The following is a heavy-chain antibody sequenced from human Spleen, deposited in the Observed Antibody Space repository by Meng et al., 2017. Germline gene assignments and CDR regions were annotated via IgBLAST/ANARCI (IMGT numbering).Heavy chain of an antibody. J-gene: IGHJ4*02. CDR2: MSQSGSI. Sequence: ESLKISCAASGFTFSDAWMSWVRQPPGKGLEWIGEMSQSGSINYNPSLKSRLTISVDRSKNQFSLKLSSVTAADTAVYYCASRRAKTLVTNDYWGQGTLVTVSS. CDR3: ASRRAKTLVTNDY. CDR1: GFTFSDAW. D-gene: IGHD4-23*01. V-gene: IGHV4-34*01.